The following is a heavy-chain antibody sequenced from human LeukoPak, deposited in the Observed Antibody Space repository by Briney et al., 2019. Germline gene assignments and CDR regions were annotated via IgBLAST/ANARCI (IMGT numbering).Heavy chain of an antibody. CDR2: FSAYNVNT. J-gene: IGHJ4*02. CDR3: ARSGGFRYCSSTSCPEDDYFDY. CDR1: GYTFTSYG. D-gene: IGHD2-2*01. Sequence: GASVKVSCKASGYTFTSYGISWVRQAPGQGLEWMGWFSAYNVNTDYAQELQGRVTMTTATSTSTAYMELRSLRSDDTAVYYCARSGGFRYCSSTSCPEDDYFDYWGQGTLVTVSS. V-gene: IGHV1-18*04.